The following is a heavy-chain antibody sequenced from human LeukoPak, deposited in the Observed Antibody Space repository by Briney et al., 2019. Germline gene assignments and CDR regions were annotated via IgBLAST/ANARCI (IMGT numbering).Heavy chain of an antibody. Sequence: SETLSLTCTVSGGSISSYYWSWIRQPPGKGLEWIGYIYYSGSTNYNPSLKSRVTISVDTSRNQFSLKLSSVTAADTAVYYCARYWVRGSHDAFDIWGQGTMVTVSS. J-gene: IGHJ3*02. CDR2: IYYSGST. V-gene: IGHV4-59*08. D-gene: IGHD3-10*01. CDR1: GGSISSYY. CDR3: ARYWVRGSHDAFDI.